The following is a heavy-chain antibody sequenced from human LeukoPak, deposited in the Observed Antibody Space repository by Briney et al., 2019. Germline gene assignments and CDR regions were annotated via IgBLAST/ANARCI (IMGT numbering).Heavy chain of an antibody. Sequence: PSETLSLTCAVYGGSFSGYYWSWIRQPPGKGLEWIGEINHSGSTNYNPSLKSRVTISVDTSKNQFSLKLGSVTAADTAVYYCARARSGYSYGYYYYGMDVWGQGTTVTVSS. CDR2: INHSGST. CDR3: ARARSGYSYGYYYYGMDV. D-gene: IGHD5-18*01. J-gene: IGHJ6*02. CDR1: GGSFSGYY. V-gene: IGHV4-34*01.